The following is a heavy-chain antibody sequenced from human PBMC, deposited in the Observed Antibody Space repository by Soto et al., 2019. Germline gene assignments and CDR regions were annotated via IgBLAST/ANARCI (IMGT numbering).Heavy chain of an antibody. J-gene: IGHJ6*02. CDR2: IYPGDSET. D-gene: IGHD6-19*01. CDR1: GYSFTSYW. V-gene: IGHV5-51*01. CDR3: ARRGGTGVHSSGWYCFYYGMDV. Sequence: GESLKISCKGSGYSFTSYWIGWERQMPGKGLEWMGIIYPGDSETRYSPSFQGQVTISADQSISTAYLQWSSLKASDTAMFYCARRGGTGVHSSGWYCFYYGMDVWGQGTSVTV.